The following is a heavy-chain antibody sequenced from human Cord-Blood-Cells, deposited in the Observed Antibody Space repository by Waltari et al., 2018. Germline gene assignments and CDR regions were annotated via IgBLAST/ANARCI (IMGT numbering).Heavy chain of an antibody. Sequence: QVQLQQWGAGLLKPSETLSLTCAVYGGSFSGYYWSWIRQPPGKGLEWIGEINHSGSTNYNPSLKSRVTISVDTSKNQFSLKLSSVTAADTAVYYCATVDTAMVTFDYWGQGTLVTVSS. D-gene: IGHD5-18*01. J-gene: IGHJ4*02. CDR1: GGSFSGYY. CDR2: INHSGST. V-gene: IGHV4-34*01. CDR3: ATVDTAMVTFDY.